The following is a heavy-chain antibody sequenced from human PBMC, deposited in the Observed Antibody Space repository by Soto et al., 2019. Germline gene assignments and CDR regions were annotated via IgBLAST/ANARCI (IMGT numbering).Heavy chain of an antibody. D-gene: IGHD1-1*01. J-gene: IGHJ5*02. V-gene: IGHV4-4*07. CDR1: GASISGFY. CDR2: IHATGTT. Sequence: TSETLSLTCTVSGASISGFYWSWIRRSAGKELEWIGRIHATGTTDYNPSLKSRVMMSVDTSKKQFSLKLRSVTAADTAVYYCVRDGTKTLRDWFDPWGQGXSVTVYS. CDR3: VRDGTKTLRDWFDP.